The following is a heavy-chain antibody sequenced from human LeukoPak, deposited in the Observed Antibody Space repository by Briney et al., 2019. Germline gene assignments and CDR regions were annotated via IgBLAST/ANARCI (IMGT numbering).Heavy chain of an antibody. J-gene: IGHJ5*02. V-gene: IGHV3-30*18. D-gene: IGHD5-24*01. Sequence: PGGSLRLSCEASGFTFSSYGMHWVRQAPGKGLGWVAVISYDGGNKYYADSVKGRFTISRDNSKNTLYLQMNSLRAEDTAVYYCAKDTYNINYWFDPWGQGTLVTVSS. CDR1: GFTFSSYG. CDR3: AKDTYNINYWFDP. CDR2: ISYDGGNK.